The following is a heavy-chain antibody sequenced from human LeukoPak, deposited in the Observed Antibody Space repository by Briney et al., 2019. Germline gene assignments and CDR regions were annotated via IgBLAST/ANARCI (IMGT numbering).Heavy chain of an antibody. CDR2: ITGSGANT. J-gene: IGHJ4*02. D-gene: IGHD3-22*01. CDR3: YYYDSSGFYPQTKIDY. V-gene: IGHV3-23*01. CDR1: GFSFSTYS. Sequence: GGSLRLSCAGSGFSFSTYSMNWVRQAPGKGLEWVSGITGSGANTYYADSVKGRFTISRDNPKNTLYLRMNSLRAEDTAVYYCYYYDSSGFYPQTKIDYWGQGTLVTVSS.